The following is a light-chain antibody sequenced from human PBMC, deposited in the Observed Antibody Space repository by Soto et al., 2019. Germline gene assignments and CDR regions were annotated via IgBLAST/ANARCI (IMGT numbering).Light chain of an antibody. V-gene: IGLV2-14*03. Sequence: QSALTQPASVSGSRGQSITISCTGTSSDVGGYDFVSWYQHHPGKGPKLLIFDVNIRPSGVSYRFSGSKSGNTVSLTISGLQADDEGDYFCSSFTSTSSLVFGAGTKVTVL. J-gene: IGLJ1*01. CDR1: SSDVGGYDF. CDR3: SSFTSTSSLV. CDR2: DVN.